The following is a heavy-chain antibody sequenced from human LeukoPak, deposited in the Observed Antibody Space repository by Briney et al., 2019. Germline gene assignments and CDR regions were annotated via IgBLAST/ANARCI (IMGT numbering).Heavy chain of an antibody. CDR3: AGWNYDFWSGYYPGNWFDP. D-gene: IGHD3-3*01. CDR2: IYYSGST. CDR1: GFTFSSYSMN. V-gene: IGHV4-59*05. Sequence: GSLRLSCAASGFTFSSYSMNWVRQPPGKGLEWIGSIYYSGSTYYNPSLKSRVTISVDTSKNQFSLKLSSVTAADTAVYYCAGWNYDFWSGYYPGNWFDPWGQGTLVTVSS. J-gene: IGHJ5*02.